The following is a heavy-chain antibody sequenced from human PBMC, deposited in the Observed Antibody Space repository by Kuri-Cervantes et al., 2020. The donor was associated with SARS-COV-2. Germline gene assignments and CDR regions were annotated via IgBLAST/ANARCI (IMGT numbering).Heavy chain of an antibody. J-gene: IGHJ4*02. Sequence: SVKVSCKASGGTFSGYRVTWVRQAPGQGPEWMGEINPILGTTNYARRFQGRVTITTDDSKTTAYMDLSGLRSDDTAVYYCARDRAPVSAAGPTYFDYWSQGTLVTVSS. V-gene: IGHV1-69*16. CDR2: INPILGTT. CDR1: GGTFSGYR. D-gene: IGHD6-13*01. CDR3: ARDRAPVSAAGPTYFDY.